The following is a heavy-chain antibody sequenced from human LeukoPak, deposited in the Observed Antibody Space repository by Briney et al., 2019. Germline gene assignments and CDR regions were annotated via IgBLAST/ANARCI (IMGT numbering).Heavy chain of an antibody. CDR3: AKSRGRSRREWDFDY. CDR2: ISTSGGTT. D-gene: IGHD1-26*01. V-gene: IGHV3-23*01. J-gene: IGHJ4*02. CDR1: RFTFTNYA. Sequence: GGSLRLSCGASRFTFTNYAMNWVRQAPGKGLEWVSVISTSGGTTFYADSLKGRFTISRDNSKNTLYLQMNSLRAEDTALYYCAKSRGRSRREWDFDYWGQGSLVTVSS.